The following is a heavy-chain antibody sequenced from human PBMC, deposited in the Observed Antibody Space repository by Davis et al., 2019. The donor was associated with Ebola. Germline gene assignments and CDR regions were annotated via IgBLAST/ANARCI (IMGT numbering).Heavy chain of an antibody. V-gene: IGHV4-34*01. J-gene: IGHJ4*02. Sequence: PSETLSLTCAAYGGSFSGYYWSWIRQPPGKGLEWIGEINHSGSTNYNPSLKSRVTISIDASKNQFSLKLNSVTAADTAVYYCARGDWYGGNLFYFDYWGQGTLVTVSS. D-gene: IGHD1-26*01. CDR2: INHSGST. CDR1: GGSFSGYY. CDR3: ARGDWYGGNLFYFDY.